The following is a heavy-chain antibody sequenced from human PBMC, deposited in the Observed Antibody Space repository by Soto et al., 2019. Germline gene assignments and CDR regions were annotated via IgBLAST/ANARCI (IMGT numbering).Heavy chain of an antibody. CDR2: IYYSGST. CDR3: ASVPSRKYYYYYGMDV. Sequence: LSLTCTVSGGSISSYYWSWIRQPPGKGLEWIGYIYYSGSTNYNPSLKSRVTISVDTSKNQFSLKLSSVTAADTAVYYCASVPSRKYYYYYGMDVWGQGTTVTVSS. D-gene: IGHD3-10*02. V-gene: IGHV4-59*01. J-gene: IGHJ6*02. CDR1: GGSISSYY.